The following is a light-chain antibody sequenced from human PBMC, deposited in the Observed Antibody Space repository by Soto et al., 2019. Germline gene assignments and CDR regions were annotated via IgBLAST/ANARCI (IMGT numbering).Light chain of an antibody. CDR2: EVT. J-gene: IGLJ1*01. CDR1: SNDVGAYNY. CDR3: SSYTSSSTYV. V-gene: IGLV2-8*01. Sequence: QSVLTQPPSASGSPGQSVTISCSGSSNDVGAYNYVSWYQQHPGEAPKLIIYEVTKRPSGVPDRFSGSKSVNTASLTISGLQAEDEADYYCSSYTSSSTYVFGTGTKVTVL.